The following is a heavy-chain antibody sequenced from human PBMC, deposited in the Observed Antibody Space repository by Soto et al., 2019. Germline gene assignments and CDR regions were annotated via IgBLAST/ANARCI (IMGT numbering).Heavy chain of an antibody. V-gene: IGHV3-30*18. CDR3: AKDLITIFGVVIGYYYYGMDV. CDR1: GFTFSSYG. CDR2: ISDDGSNK. D-gene: IGHD3-3*01. Sequence: QVQLVESGGGVVQPGRSLRLSCAASGFTFSSYGMHWVRQAPGKGLEWVAVISDDGSNKYYADSVKGRFTISRDNSKNTLFLQMNSLRAEDTAVYYCAKDLITIFGVVIGYYYYGMDVWGQGTTVTVSS. J-gene: IGHJ6*02.